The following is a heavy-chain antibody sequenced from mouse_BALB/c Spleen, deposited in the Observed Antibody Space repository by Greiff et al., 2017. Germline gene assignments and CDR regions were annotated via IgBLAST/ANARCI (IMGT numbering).Heavy chain of an antibody. V-gene: IGHV4-1*02. CDR1: GFDFSRYW. CDR3: ARDEDWAWFAY. CDR2: INPDSSTI. J-gene: IGHJ3*01. D-gene: IGHD4-1*01. Sequence: EVKLVESGGGLVQPGGSLTLSCAASGFDFSRYWMSWVRQAPGKGLEWIGEINPDSSTINYTPSLKDKFIISGDTAKNTLFLQMSKVSSEDTALYYCARDEDWAWFAYWGQGTLVTVSA.